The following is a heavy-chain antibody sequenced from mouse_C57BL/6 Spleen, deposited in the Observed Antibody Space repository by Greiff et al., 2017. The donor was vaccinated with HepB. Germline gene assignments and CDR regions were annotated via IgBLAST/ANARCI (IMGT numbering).Heavy chain of an antibody. J-gene: IGHJ4*01. CDR3: ARWRLRRDMDY. CDR2: IYPGSGST. Sequence: QVQLKQPGAELVKPGASVKMSCKASGYTFTSYWITWVKQRPGQGLEWIGDIYPGSGSTNYNEKFKSKATLTVDTSSSTAYMQLSSLTSEDSAVYYCARWRLRRDMDYWGQGTSVTVSS. V-gene: IGHV1-55*01. D-gene: IGHD2-2*01. CDR1: GYTFTSYW.